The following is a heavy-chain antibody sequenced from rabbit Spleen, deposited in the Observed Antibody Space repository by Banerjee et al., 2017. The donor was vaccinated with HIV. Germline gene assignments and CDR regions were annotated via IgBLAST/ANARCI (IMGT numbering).Heavy chain of an antibody. Sequence: EESGGDLVKPGASLTLTCTASGFSFSSGYYMCWVRQAPGKGLEWIACMNTRSGEDVYATWAKGRFTISKTSSTTVTLQMTSLTAADTATYFCARDLPTVIGWNLNLWGPGTLVTVS. CDR3: ARDLPTVIGWNLNL. D-gene: IGHD2-1*01. CDR1: GFSFSSGYY. V-gene: IGHV1S40*01. J-gene: IGHJ4*01. CDR2: MNTRSGED.